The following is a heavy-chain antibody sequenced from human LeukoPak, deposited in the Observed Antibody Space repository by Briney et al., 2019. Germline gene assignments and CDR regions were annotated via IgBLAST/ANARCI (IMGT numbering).Heavy chain of an antibody. J-gene: IGHJ6*03. CDR2: IYSGGST. CDR3: ARGTLERGPGYYYYYMDV. Sequence: GGSLRLSCAASGFTVSTNYMTWVRQPPGKGLEWVSVIYSGGSTFYADSVKGRFTISRDNSKNTLYLQMNSLRAEDTAVYYCARGTLERGPGYYYYYMDVWGKGTTVTVSS. D-gene: IGHD1-1*01. CDR1: GFTVSTNY. V-gene: IGHV3-53*01.